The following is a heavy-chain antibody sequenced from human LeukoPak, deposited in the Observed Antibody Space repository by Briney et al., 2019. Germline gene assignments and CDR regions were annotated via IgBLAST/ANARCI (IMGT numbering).Heavy chain of an antibody. CDR3: ARHPFATPFDY. J-gene: IGHJ4*02. CDR1: GGSISDNY. V-gene: IGHV4-59*08. D-gene: IGHD2-15*01. CDR2: AYYSGHT. Sequence: SETLPLTCTVSGGSISDNYWSWIRQPPGKGLEWIGYAYYSGHTNYNSSLKSRVTMSLDTSKSQFSLRLSSVTAAGTAVYFCARHPFATPFDYWGPGTLVTVSS.